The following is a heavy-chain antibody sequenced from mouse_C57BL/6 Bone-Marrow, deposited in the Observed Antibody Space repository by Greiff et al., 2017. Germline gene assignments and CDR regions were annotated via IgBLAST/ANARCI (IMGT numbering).Heavy chain of an antibody. Sequence: VQLQQSGAELVRPGTSVKVSCKASGYAFTNYLIEWVKQRPGQGLAWIGVINPGSGGTNYNEKFKGKATLTADKSSSTAYMQLSSLTSEDSAVYFCARREDGAFDYWGQGTTLTVSS. V-gene: IGHV1-54*01. CDR3: ARREDGAFDY. CDR2: INPGSGGT. CDR1: GYAFTNYL. J-gene: IGHJ2*01.